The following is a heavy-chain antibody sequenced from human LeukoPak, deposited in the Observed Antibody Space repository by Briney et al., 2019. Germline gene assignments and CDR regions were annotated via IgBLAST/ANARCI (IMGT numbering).Heavy chain of an antibody. CDR1: GDSISSYY. Sequence: SETLSLTCTVSGDSISSYYWSWIRQPPGKGLEWIGYIYSSGSTNYNPSLKSRVTMSVDTSKNQFSLKLSSVTAADTAVYYCARDKGRAFDTWGQGTVVTVSS. J-gene: IGHJ3*02. CDR2: IYSSGST. CDR3: ARDKGRAFDT. V-gene: IGHV4-59*01.